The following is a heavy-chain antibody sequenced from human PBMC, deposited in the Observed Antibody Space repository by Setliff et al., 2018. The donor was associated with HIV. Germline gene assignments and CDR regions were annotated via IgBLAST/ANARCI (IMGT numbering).Heavy chain of an antibody. Sequence: SETLSLTCTVSGYSISSGYYWGFIRQPPGKGLEWIGSIFHSGTTYYNPSLKSRVTMSVDTSENQFSLKLRSVTAAETAVYYCARDSGIAVAGRLGYWGQGTLVTVSS. CDR3: ARDSGIAVAGRLGY. V-gene: IGHV4-38-2*02. CDR2: IFHSGTT. J-gene: IGHJ4*02. CDR1: GYSISSGYY. D-gene: IGHD6-19*01.